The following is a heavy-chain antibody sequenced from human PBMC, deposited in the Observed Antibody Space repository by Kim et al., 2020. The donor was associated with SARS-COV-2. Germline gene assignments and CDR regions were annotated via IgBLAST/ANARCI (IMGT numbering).Heavy chain of an antibody. CDR2: IYTSGST. Sequence: SETLSLTCTVSGGSISSYYWSWIRQPAGKGLEWIGRIYTSGSTHYNPSLKSRVTMSIDTSKNQFSLKLSSVTAADTAVYYCARDNFDILTGWGYGMDVWGQGTTVTVPS. CDR1: GGSISSYY. D-gene: IGHD3-9*01. CDR3: ARDNFDILTGWGYGMDV. V-gene: IGHV4-4*07. J-gene: IGHJ6*02.